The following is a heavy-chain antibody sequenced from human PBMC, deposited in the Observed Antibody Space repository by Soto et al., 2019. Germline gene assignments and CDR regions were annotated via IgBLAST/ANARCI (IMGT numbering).Heavy chain of an antibody. Sequence: GGSLRLSCAASGFTVSSNYMSWARQAPGKGLEWVSVIYSDENTYYADSAKGRFTISRDKSKNTLYLQMNSLRAEDTAVYYCARGKAGVTQWLVEYGMDVWGQGTTVTVSS. CDR2: IYSDENT. J-gene: IGHJ6*02. V-gene: IGHV3-66*01. CDR1: GFTVSSNY. CDR3: ARGKAGVTQWLVEYGMDV. D-gene: IGHD6-19*01.